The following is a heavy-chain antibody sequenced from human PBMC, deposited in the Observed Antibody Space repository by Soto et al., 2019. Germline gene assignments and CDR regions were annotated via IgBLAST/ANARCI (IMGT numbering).Heavy chain of an antibody. CDR3: AREAPGSGFDH. CDR1: GGSISSSNW. J-gene: IGHJ5*02. Sequence: PSETLSLTCAVSGGSISSSNWWSWVRQPPGKGLEWIGEIYHSGSTNYNPSLKSRVTISVDESNNQFSLELTSVTAADTAVYYCAREAPGSGFDHWGQGTLVTVSS. V-gene: IGHV4-4*02. CDR2: IYHSGST.